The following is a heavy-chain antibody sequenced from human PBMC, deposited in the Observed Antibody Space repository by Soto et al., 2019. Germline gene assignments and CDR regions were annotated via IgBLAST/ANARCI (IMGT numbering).Heavy chain of an antibody. D-gene: IGHD3-10*01. CDR3: ARLSSSDVDY. CDR2: INHSGST. CDR1: GGSFSGYY. V-gene: IGHV4-34*01. J-gene: IGHJ4*02. Sequence: QVQLQQWGAGLLKPSETLSLTCAVYGGSFSGYYWSWIRQPPGKGLEWIGEINHSGSTNYNPSRKSRVTISVDTSKNQFSLKLSSVTAADTAVYYCARLSSSDVDYWGQGTLVTVSS.